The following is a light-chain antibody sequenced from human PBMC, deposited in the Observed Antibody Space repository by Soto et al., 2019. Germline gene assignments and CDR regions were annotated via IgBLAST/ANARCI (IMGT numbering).Light chain of an antibody. J-gene: IGLJ2*01. CDR2: STN. V-gene: IGLV8-61*01. CDR3: VLYMGTDVI. CDR1: SGSVSASYY. Sequence: QTVVTQEPSFSVSPGGTVTLTCGLSSGSVSASYYPSWYQQTLGQAPRTLIYSTNSRSSGVPDRFSGSILGDKSALTITGAQADDESDYYCVLYMGTDVIFGGGTKLTVL.